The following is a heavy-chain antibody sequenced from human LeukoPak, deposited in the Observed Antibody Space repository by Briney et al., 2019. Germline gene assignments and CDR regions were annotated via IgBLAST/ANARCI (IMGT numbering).Heavy chain of an antibody. D-gene: IGHD2-15*01. Sequence: SETLSLTCAVYGGSFSGYYWSWIRQPPGKGLEWIGEINHSGSTNYNPSLESRVTISVDTSKNQFSLKLSSVTAADTAVYYCARAPLGSLDYYYYMDVWGKGTTVTVSS. CDR3: ARAPLGSLDYYYYMDV. CDR2: INHSGST. V-gene: IGHV4-34*01. J-gene: IGHJ6*03. CDR1: GGSFSGYY.